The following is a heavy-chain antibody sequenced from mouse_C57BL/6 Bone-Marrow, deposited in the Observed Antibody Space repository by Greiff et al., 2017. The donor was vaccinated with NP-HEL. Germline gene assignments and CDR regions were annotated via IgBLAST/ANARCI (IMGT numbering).Heavy chain of an antibody. CDR3: ARHPAYGSRAMDY. Sequence: EVQLVESGGGLVQPGGSLKLSCAASGFTFSDYGMAWVRQAPRKGPEWVAFISNLAYSIYYADTVTGRFTIPRENAKNTLYLEMSSLRSEDTAMYYCARHPAYGSRAMDYWGQGTSVTVSS. V-gene: IGHV5-15*01. J-gene: IGHJ4*01. CDR2: ISNLAYSI. D-gene: IGHD1-1*01. CDR1: GFTFSDYG.